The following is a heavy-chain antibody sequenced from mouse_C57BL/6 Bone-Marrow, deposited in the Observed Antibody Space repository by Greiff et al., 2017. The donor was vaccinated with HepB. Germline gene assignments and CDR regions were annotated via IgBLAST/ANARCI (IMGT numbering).Heavy chain of an antibody. CDR2: IWTGGGT. J-gene: IGHJ3*01. Sequence: VKLEESGPGLVAPSQSLSITCTVSGFSLTSYAISWVRQPPGKGLEWLGVIWTGGGTNYNSALKSRLSISRDNSKSQVFLKMNSLQTDDTARYYCASYGSSYGGFAYWGQGTLVTVSA. CDR1: GFSLTSYA. V-gene: IGHV2-9-1*01. D-gene: IGHD1-1*01. CDR3: ASYGSSYGGFAY.